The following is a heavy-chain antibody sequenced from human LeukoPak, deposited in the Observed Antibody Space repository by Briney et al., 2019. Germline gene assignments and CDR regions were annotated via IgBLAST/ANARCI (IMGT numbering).Heavy chain of an antibody. D-gene: IGHD3-10*01. V-gene: IGHV3-23*01. J-gene: IGHJ4*02. CDR3: AKDVRVGKYYGSGTYFDY. CDR2: ISGSAGSI. Sequence: GGSLRLSCTTSGFTFSSYAMSWVRQAPGRGLDWVSLISGSAGSIYYADSARGRFTISRDNSKNTLYLQMNSLRDEDTAIYYCAKDVRVGKYYGSGTYFDYWGQGTLVTVSS. CDR1: GFTFSSYA.